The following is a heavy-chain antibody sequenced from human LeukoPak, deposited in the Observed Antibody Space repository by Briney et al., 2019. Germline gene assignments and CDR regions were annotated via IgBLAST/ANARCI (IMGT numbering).Heavy chain of an antibody. D-gene: IGHD2-15*01. V-gene: IGHV3-64D*06. Sequence: PGGSLGLSCSASGFTFSSYAMHWVRQAPGKGLEYVSAISTNGGSTYYADSVKGRFIISRDNSKDTLYLQMSSLRAEDTAVYYCVKWEIGYPYWGQGTLVTVSS. CDR2: ISTNGGST. CDR1: GFTFSSYA. J-gene: IGHJ4*02. CDR3: VKWEIGYPY.